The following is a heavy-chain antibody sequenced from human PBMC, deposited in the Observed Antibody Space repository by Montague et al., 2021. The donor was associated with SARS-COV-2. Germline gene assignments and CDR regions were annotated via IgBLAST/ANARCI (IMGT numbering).Heavy chain of an antibody. CDR1: GFSLNTNGMG. J-gene: IGHJ4*02. Sequence: PALVKPTQTFTLTCTVSGFSLNTNGMGVGWIRQPPGEAPVWLALIYWDDDKRYSPSLKTRLTITKDTSRNQVVLTMTNVDPGDTGTYFCARYTSRMYGSFDYWGQGALVSVSS. V-gene: IGHV2-5*08. CDR3: ARYTSRMYGSFDY. D-gene: IGHD3-16*02. CDR2: IYWDDDK.